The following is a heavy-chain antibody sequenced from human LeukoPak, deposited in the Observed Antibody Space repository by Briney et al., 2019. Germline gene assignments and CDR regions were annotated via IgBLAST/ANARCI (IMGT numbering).Heavy chain of an antibody. D-gene: IGHD6-19*01. V-gene: IGHV3-7*01. CDR2: IKQDGSEK. J-gene: IGHJ4*02. Sequence: GGSLRLSCAASGFTFGTYWMGWVRQAPGKGLEWVANIKQDGSEKSYVDSVKGRFTISRDNVKNSVYLQMHSLRADDTAIYYCVRDTYHTAVAGSSGLGYWGQGTLVTVSS. CDR3: VRDTYHTAVAGSSGLGY. CDR1: GFTFGTYW.